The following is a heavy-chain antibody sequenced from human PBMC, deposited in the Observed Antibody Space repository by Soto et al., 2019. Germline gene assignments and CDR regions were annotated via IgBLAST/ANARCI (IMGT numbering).Heavy chain of an antibody. Sequence: PSETLSLTCTVSGGSMNNYYWSWIRQAPGKGLQYIGYIFYMGTTIYNPSLKSRVTISVDTSKNQFSLTLTSVTAADTARYYCTKSGGGYVNSGYYGGDYDSWGRGTLVTVSS. V-gene: IGHV4-59*01. CDR1: GGSMNNYY. CDR2: IFYMGTT. D-gene: IGHD3-22*01. CDR3: TKSGGGYVNSGYYGGDYDS. J-gene: IGHJ4*02.